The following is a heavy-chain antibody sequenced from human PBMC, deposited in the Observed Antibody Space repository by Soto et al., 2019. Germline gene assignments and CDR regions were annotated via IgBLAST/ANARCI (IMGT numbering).Heavy chain of an antibody. CDR2: ISAYNGNT. D-gene: IGHD3-10*01. CDR1: GYTFTSYG. V-gene: IGHV1-18*01. CDR3: AILQAPEYYYGSGRHSDAFDI. J-gene: IGHJ3*02. Sequence: ASVKVSCKASGYTFTSYGISWVRQAPGQGLEWMGWISAYNGNTNYAQKLQGRVTMTTDTSTSTAYMELRSLRSDDTAVYYCAILQAPEYYYGSGRHSDAFDIWGQGTMVTVSS.